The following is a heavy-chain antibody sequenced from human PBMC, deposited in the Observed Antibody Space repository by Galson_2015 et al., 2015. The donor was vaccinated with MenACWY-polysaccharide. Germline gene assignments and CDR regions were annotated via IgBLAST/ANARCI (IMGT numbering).Heavy chain of an antibody. J-gene: IGHJ4*02. D-gene: IGHD3-22*01. Sequence: SLRLSCAASGFSFSAYGMSWVRQAPGRGLEWVSGSGSGGGIYYTDSVKGRFTVSRDNSKNTLYLQMNILRAEDTAVYYCANVGPRSSGATGIDYWGQGTLVTVSS. CDR1: GFSFSAYG. CDR2: SGSGGGI. V-gene: IGHV3-23*01. CDR3: ANVGPRSSGATGIDY.